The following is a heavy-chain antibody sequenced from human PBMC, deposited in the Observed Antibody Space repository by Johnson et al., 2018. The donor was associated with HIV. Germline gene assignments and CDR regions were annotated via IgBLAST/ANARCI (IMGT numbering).Heavy chain of an antibody. V-gene: IGHV3-33*06. CDR2: IWYDGSNK. CDR1: GFTFDDNA. J-gene: IGHJ3*02. D-gene: IGHD6-19*01. Sequence: QVQLVESGGGVVRPGGSLRLSCAASGFTFDDNAMHWVRQAPGKGLEWVAVIWYDGSNKYYADSVTGRFTISRDTSKNTLYLQMNSLRAEDTAVYYCAKGVVVAGSVHDAFDIWGQGTMVTVSS. CDR3: AKGVVVAGSVHDAFDI.